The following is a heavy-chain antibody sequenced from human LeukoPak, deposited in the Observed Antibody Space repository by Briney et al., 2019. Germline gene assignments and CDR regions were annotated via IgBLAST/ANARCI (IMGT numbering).Heavy chain of an antibody. CDR2: IFPSGGEI. V-gene: IGHV3-23*01. J-gene: IGHJ4*02. Sequence: GGSLRLSCAASGFTFSTFAMIWVRQPPGKGLEWVSSIFPSGGEIHYADSVRGRFTISRDNSESTLSLQMNSLRAKDTAIYYCATYRQVLLPFESWGQGTLVTVSS. D-gene: IGHD2-8*02. CDR1: GFTFSTFA. CDR3: ATYRQVLLPFES.